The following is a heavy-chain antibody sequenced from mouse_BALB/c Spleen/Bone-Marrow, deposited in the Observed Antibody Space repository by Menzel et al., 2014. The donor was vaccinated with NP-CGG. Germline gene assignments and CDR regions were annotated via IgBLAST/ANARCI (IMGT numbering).Heavy chain of an antibody. Sequence: VQLQQSGAELVRPGALVKLSCKASGFNIKDYYMHWVKQRPEQGLEWIGWIDPANGNTIYDTKLQSTAIITADTSSNTAYLQLSSLTSEDTAVYYGARWGNYYFDYWGQGTTLTVSS. CDR2: IDPANGNT. CDR3: ARWGNYYFDY. CDR1: GFNIKDYY. V-gene: IGHV14-1*02. J-gene: IGHJ2*01.